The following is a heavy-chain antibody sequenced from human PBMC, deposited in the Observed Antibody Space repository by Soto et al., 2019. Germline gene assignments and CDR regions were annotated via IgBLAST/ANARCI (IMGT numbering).Heavy chain of an antibody. CDR3: AREASGSYFDFDY. CDR2: IYYSGST. V-gene: IGHV4-39*01. Sequence: QLQLQESGPGLVKPSETLSLTCTVSGGSISSSSYYWGWIRQPPGKGLEWIGNIYYSGSTYYNTSLKSRVAIFVDTSKNQFSLKLSSVTAADTAVYSCAREASGSYFDFDYWGQGILVTVSS. D-gene: IGHD1-26*01. J-gene: IGHJ4*02. CDR1: GGSISSSSYY.